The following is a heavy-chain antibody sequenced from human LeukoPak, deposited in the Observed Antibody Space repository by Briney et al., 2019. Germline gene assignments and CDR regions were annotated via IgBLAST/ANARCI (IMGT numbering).Heavy chain of an antibody. Sequence: PGGSLRLSSAASGFNFGGSGIHWVRQAPGKGLEWVAVTWYDGRNKYYADSVKGRFTISRDNSKNTLYLQMNSLRAEDTAVYYCARICVRYYHYYGLDVWGQGTTVTVSS. CDR2: TWYDGRNK. V-gene: IGHV3-33*01. J-gene: IGHJ6*02. CDR1: GFNFGGSG. CDR3: ARICVRYYHYYGLDV.